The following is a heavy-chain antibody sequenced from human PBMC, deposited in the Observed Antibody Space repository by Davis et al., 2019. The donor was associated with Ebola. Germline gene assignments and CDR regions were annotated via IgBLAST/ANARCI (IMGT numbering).Heavy chain of an antibody. CDR2: ISSSSSYI. V-gene: IGHV3-21*01. CDR1: GFTFSSYS. J-gene: IGHJ6*02. D-gene: IGHD5-18*01. Sequence: GESLKISCAASGFTFSSYSMNWVRQAPGKGLEWVSSISSSSSYIYYADSVKGRFTISRDNAKNSLYLQMNSLRAEDTAVYYCARDRPGVDTAMGTPIYYYYGMDVWGQGTTVTVSS. CDR3: ARDRPGVDTAMGTPIYYYYGMDV.